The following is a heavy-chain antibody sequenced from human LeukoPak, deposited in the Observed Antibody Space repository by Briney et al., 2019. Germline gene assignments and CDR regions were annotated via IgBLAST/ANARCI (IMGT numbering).Heavy chain of an antibody. CDR2: MNPNSGNT. Sequence: GASVKVSCKASGYTFTSYDINWVRQATGQGLEWMGWMNPNSGNTGYAQKFQGRVTITRNTSISTAYMELSSLRSEDTAVYYCARGLTGYSYGYGDAFDIWGQGTMVTVSS. CDR1: GYTFTSYD. CDR3: ARGLTGYSYGYGDAFDI. J-gene: IGHJ3*02. D-gene: IGHD5-18*01. V-gene: IGHV1-8*03.